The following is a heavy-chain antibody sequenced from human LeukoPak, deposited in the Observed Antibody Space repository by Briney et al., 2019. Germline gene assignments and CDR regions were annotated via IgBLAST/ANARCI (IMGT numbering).Heavy chain of an antibody. V-gene: IGHV3-72*01. CDR1: GFTFSDHY. D-gene: IGHD3/OR15-3a*01. CDR2: IKNKANSYTT. CDR3: GRGFGLSSD. Sequence: GGSLRLSCAASGFTFSDHYMDWVRQAPGKGLEWVGRIKNKANSYTTEYAASVRGRFTISRDDSKNSVYLQMNRLKTDDTAVYHCGRGFGLSSDWGQGTLVTVSS. J-gene: IGHJ4*02.